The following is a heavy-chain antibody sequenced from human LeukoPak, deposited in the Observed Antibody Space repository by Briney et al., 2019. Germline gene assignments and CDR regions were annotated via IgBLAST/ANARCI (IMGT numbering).Heavy chain of an antibody. CDR1: GYSFTTYW. Sequence: GESLKISCKGSGYSFTTYWIGWVRQMPGRGLEWMGIIYPGDSDTRYSPSFQGQVTISADKSFSTASLQWSSLKASDTAMYYCARRGIAVAGTPAEYFQHWGQGTLVIVSS. CDR2: IYPGDSDT. J-gene: IGHJ1*01. CDR3: ARRGIAVAGTPAEYFQH. V-gene: IGHV5-51*01. D-gene: IGHD6-19*01.